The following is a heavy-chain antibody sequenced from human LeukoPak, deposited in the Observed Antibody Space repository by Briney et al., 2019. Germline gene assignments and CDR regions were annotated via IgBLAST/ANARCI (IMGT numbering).Heavy chain of an antibody. CDR2: LYHSGST. CDR1: GGSISSGGYS. Sequence: SETLSLTCAVSGGSISSGGYSWSWIRQPPGKGLEWIGYLYHSGSTYYNPSLKSRVTISVDRSKNQFSLKLSSVTAADTAVYYWARGDILVPAEIYYLGQGTLVTVSS. D-gene: IGHD2-2*01. CDR3: ARGDILVPAEIYY. V-gene: IGHV4-30-2*01. J-gene: IGHJ4*02.